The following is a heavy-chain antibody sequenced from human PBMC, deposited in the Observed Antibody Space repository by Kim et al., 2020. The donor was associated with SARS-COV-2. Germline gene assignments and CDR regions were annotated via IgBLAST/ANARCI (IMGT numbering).Heavy chain of an antibody. V-gene: IGHV4-34*01. Sequence: SETLSLTCAVYGGSFSGYYWSWIRQPPGKGLEWIGEINHSGSTNYNPSLKSRVTISVDTSKKQFSLKLSSVTAADTAVYYCARVVSSRWRKYFQHWGQGTLVTVSA. J-gene: IGHJ1*01. D-gene: IGHD6-13*01. CDR1: GGSFSGYY. CDR2: INHSGST. CDR3: ARVVSSRWRKYFQH.